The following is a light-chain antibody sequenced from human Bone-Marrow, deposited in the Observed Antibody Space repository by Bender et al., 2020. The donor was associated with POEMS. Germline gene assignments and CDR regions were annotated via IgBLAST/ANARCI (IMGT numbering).Light chain of an antibody. CDR2: DDS. CDR1: NIGSKS. Sequence: SYVLTQPPSVSVAPGQTATITCGGNNIGSKSVHWYQQRPGQAPVLVLFDDSDRPSGIPERVSGSNSGNTATLRISRVEAGDEADYYCQVWDSSTDHRVFGGGTKMTVL. J-gene: IGLJ3*02. CDR3: QVWDSSTDHRV. V-gene: IGLV3-21*02.